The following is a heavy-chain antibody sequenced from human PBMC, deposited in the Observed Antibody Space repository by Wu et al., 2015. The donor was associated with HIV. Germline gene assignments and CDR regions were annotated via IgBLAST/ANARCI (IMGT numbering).Heavy chain of an antibody. CDR3: ARSLGVVGNTPPDY. V-gene: IGHV1-69*13. J-gene: IGHJ4*02. D-gene: IGHD1-26*01. CDR1: GYSFGSYG. Sequence: QVQLVQSGPEVKKSGTSVKVSCQTSGYSFGSYGMNWVRQAPGQGLEWMGRIIPVFAMTNYAQRFQGRVTLTADESTNTAYMELSRLKSDDTAVYYCARSLGVVGNTPPDYWGQGTLVTVFS. CDR2: IIPVFAMT.